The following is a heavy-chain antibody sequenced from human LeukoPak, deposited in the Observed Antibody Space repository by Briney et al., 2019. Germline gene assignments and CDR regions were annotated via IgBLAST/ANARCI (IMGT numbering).Heavy chain of an antibody. CDR3: ARLLVDTAMDPYYFDY. D-gene: IGHD5-18*01. CDR2: MNPNSGNT. V-gene: IGHV1-8*02. Sequence: ASVKVSCKASGGTFSSYAISWVRQAPGQGLEWMGWMNPNSGNTGYAQKFQGRVTMTRNTSISTAYMELSSLRSEDTAVYYCARLLVDTAMDPYYFDYWGQGTLVTVSS. J-gene: IGHJ4*02. CDR1: GGTFSSYA.